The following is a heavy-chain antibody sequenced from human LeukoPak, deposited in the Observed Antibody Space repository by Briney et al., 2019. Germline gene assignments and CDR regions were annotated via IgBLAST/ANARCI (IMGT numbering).Heavy chain of an antibody. CDR2: LYYSGNT. CDR3: ARHPLSGFDGEGFDY. V-gene: IGHV4-39*01. J-gene: IGHJ4*02. D-gene: IGHD5-12*01. CDR1: GASISSSRYY. Sequence: SETLSLTCTVSGASISSSRYYWAWIRQPPGKGLEWIGSLYYSGNTYSNPSLMSRVTISVDTSRTRFSLKLSSVTAADTAVYYCARHPLSGFDGEGFDYWGQGTLVTVSS.